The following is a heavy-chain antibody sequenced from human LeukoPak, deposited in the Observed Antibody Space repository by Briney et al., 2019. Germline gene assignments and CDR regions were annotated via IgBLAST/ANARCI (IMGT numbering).Heavy chain of an antibody. V-gene: IGHV3-21*01. J-gene: IGHJ4*02. CDR3: ASLVYCSGGSCDC. CDR2: ISSSSSYI. CDR1: GFTFSSYS. D-gene: IGHD2-15*01. Sequence: PGGSLRLSCAASGFTFSSYSMNWVRQAPGKGLEWVSSISSSSSYIYYADSVKGRFTISRDNAKNSLYLQMNSLRAEDTAVYYCASLVYCSGGSCDCWGQGTLVTVSS.